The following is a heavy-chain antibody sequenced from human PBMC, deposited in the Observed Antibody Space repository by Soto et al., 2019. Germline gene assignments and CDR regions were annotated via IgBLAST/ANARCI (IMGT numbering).Heavy chain of an antibody. D-gene: IGHD2-2*01. CDR1: GFTVSSNY. Sequence: EVQLVESGGGLVQPGGSLRLSCAASGFTVSSNYMSWVRQAPGKGLEWVSVIYSGGSTYYADSVKGRFTISRHNSKNTLYLQMNSLRAEDTAVYYCARSQGDIVVVPADMMRAYYYYYMDVWGKGTTVSVSS. CDR2: IYSGGST. V-gene: IGHV3-53*04. CDR3: ARSQGDIVVVPADMMRAYYYYYMDV. J-gene: IGHJ6*03.